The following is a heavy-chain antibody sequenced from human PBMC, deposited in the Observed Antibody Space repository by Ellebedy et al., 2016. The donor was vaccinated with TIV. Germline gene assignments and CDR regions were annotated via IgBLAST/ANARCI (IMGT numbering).Heavy chain of an antibody. V-gene: IGHV4-34*01. CDR2: INHSGST. CDR1: GGSFSAYY. J-gene: IGHJ4*02. D-gene: IGHD2-2*01. CDR3: GWDCSSTSCRGGY. Sequence: MPSETLSLTCAVYGGSFSAYYWSWIRQPPGKGLEWIGEINHSGSTYYSPSLKSRVTISVDTSKNHFSLKLSSVTAADTAVYYCGWDCSSTSCRGGYWGRGTLVTVSS.